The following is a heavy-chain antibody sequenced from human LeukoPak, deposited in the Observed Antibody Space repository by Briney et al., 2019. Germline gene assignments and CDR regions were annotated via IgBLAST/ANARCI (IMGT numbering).Heavy chain of an antibody. CDR3: ARDLSYYDFWSGLNWFDP. CDR2: ISYDGSNK. J-gene: IGHJ5*02. D-gene: IGHD3-3*01. CDR1: GFTFSSYA. Sequence: PGRSLRLSCAASGFTFSSYAMHWVRQAPGKGLEWVAVISYDGSNKYYADSVKGRFTISRDNSKNTLYLQMNSLRAEDTAVYYCARDLSYYDFWSGLNWFDPWGQGTLVTVSS. V-gene: IGHV3-30*04.